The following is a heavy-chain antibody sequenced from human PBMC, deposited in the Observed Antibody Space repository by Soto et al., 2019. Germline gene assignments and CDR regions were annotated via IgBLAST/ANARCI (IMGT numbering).Heavy chain of an antibody. V-gene: IGHV1-2*02. D-gene: IGHD1-1*01. CDR1: GYTFAGYY. Sequence: QVQLVQSGAEVKKPGASVKVSCKASGYTFAGYYMHWVRQAPGQGLEWMGWINTNSGDTQYAQKFQGRVTMTSDTTISIGYMEGRSLRADDTDVDFCESDHQQLILYSWFIPWGQGSRVNVSS. CDR3: ESDHQQLILYSWFIP. CDR2: INTNSGDT. J-gene: IGHJ5*02.